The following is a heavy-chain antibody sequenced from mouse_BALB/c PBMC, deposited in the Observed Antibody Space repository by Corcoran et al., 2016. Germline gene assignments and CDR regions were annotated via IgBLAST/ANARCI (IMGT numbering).Heavy chain of an antibody. J-gene: IGHJ3*01. CDR1: GYTFTNYG. CDR2: INTYTGEP. V-gene: IGHV9-1*02. Sequence: QIQLVQSGPELKKPGETVKISCKASGYTFTNYGMNWVKQAPGKGLKWMGWINTYTGEPTSADDFKGRFAFSLETSASTAYLQINNLKNEDMATYFCARNYDYDRRFAYWGQGTLVTVSA. CDR3: ARNYDYDRRFAY. D-gene: IGHD2-4*01.